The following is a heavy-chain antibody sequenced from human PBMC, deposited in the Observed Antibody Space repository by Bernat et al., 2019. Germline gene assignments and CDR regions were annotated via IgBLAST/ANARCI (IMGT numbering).Heavy chain of an antibody. CDR3: ASWAGIATGRFAGPFDY. J-gene: IGHJ4*02. CDR2: ISSGSTYI. D-gene: IGHD6-13*01. CDR1: GFTFSSHS. V-gene: IGHV3-21*02. Sequence: EVQLVESGGGLVKPGGSLRLSCAASGFTFSSHSMSWVRQAPVKGLEWVASISSGSTYIQYIDSLKGRFTISRDNARASLFLQMNSLRAEDTAVYYCASWAGIATGRFAGPFDYWGQGSLVTVSS.